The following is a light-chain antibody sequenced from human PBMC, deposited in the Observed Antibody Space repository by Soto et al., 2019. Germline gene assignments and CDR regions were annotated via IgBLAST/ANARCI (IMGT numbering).Light chain of an antibody. V-gene: IGLV1-47*02. CDR3: AVWDDSLSGVV. CDR1: TSNVGSNL. Sequence: QSVLAQPPSASGTPGQRVTISCSGSTSNVGSNLASWYQQLPGSAPKLLIYNDYERPAGVPDRFSGSKSGTSASLSISGLRSEDEADYFCAVWDDSLSGVVFGGGTKVTVL. J-gene: IGLJ2*01. CDR2: NDY.